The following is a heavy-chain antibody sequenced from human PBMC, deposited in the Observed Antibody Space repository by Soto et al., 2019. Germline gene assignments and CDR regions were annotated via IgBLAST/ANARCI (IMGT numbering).Heavy chain of an antibody. J-gene: IGHJ4*02. Sequence: PGGSLRLSCAASGFTFSSYSMNWVRQAPGKGLEWVSSISSSGSYIYYADSVKGRFTLSRDNAKNSLYLQMNSLRAEDTAVYYCARDGSYDSSGYYFAYWGQGALVTVSS. V-gene: IGHV3-21*01. CDR2: ISSSGSYI. D-gene: IGHD3-22*01. CDR3: ARDGSYDSSGYYFAY. CDR1: GFTFSSYS.